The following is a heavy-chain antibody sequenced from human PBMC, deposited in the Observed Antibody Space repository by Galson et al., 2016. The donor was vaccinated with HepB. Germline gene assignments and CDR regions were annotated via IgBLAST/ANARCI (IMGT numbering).Heavy chain of an antibody. CDR1: GFTFSSYS. CDR2: IGRSSSDYI. D-gene: IGHD2-2*01. J-gene: IGHJ4*02. CDR3: AIDQSGDCSTTKCWGPDY. Sequence: SLRLSCAASGFTFSSYSMNWVRQAPGRGLEWVSSIGRSSSDYIYYADSAKGRFTISRDNAKNSLYLQINSLRAEDTAVYYCAIDQSGDCSTTKCWGPDYWGQGTLVTVSS. V-gene: IGHV3-21*01.